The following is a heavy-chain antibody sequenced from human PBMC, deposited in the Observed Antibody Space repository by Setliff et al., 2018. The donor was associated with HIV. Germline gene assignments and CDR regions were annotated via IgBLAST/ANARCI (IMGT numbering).Heavy chain of an antibody. V-gene: IGHV3-23*01. CDR2: ISDTADKT. D-gene: IGHD3-16*01. CDR1: GFSFKIYA. Sequence: PGGSLRLSCAASGFSFKIYAMSWVRQAPGKGLEWVSTISDTADKTYYADSVKGRFTISRDNSKNTLFLQVNRLRAGDTALYYCVKGGMTNAAFNIWGPGTMVTVSS. J-gene: IGHJ3*02. CDR3: VKGGMTNAAFNI.